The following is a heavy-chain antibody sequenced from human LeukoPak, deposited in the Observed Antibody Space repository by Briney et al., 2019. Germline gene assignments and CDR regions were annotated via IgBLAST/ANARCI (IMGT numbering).Heavy chain of an antibody. CDR2: INPNSGGT. CDR3: ARAYCGGDCYSNFDY. Sequence: GASVKVSFKASGYTFTGYYMHWVRQAPGQGLEWMGWINPNSGGTNYAQKFQGRVTMTRDTSISTAYMELSRLRSDDTAVYYCARAYCGGDCYSNFDYWGQGTLVTVSS. CDR1: GYTFTGYY. D-gene: IGHD2-21*02. V-gene: IGHV1-2*02. J-gene: IGHJ4*02.